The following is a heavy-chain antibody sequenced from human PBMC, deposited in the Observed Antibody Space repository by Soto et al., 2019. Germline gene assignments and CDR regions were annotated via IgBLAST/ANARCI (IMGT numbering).Heavy chain of an antibody. Sequence: EVQLLESGGGLVQPGGSLRLSCAASGFTFSSYAMSWVRQAPGKGLEWVSGISGGGVSTYYADSVKGRFTISRDNSKNPLSLQMNSLRAEDTAVYYCATSFSGYDMYYALDVWGQGTTVTVSS. CDR3: ATSFSGYDMYYALDV. J-gene: IGHJ6*02. V-gene: IGHV3-23*01. D-gene: IGHD5-12*01. CDR2: ISGGGVST. CDR1: GFTFSSYA.